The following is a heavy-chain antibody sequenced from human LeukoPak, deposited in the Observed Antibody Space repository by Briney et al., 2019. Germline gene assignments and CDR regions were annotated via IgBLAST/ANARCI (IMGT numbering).Heavy chain of an antibody. Sequence: PSETLSLTCTVSGGSISSGGYYWSWIRQPPGKGLEWIGYIYYSGSTNYNPSLKSRGTISVDTSKNQFSLKLNSVTAADTAVYFCARLLRSGYSYGFLDYWGQGTLVTVSS. D-gene: IGHD5-18*01. CDR3: ARLLRSGYSYGFLDY. CDR1: GGSISSGGYY. J-gene: IGHJ4*02. V-gene: IGHV4-61*08. CDR2: IYYSGST.